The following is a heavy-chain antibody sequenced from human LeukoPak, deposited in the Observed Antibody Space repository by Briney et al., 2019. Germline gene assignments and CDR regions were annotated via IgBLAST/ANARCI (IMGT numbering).Heavy chain of an antibody. CDR2: ITGSGGNT. D-gene: IGHD3-9*01. CDR3: AKWGDYDVLTGYYVSDY. J-gene: IGHJ4*02. CDR1: GFTFSNYA. V-gene: IGHV3-23*01. Sequence: GGSLRFSCAASGFTFSNYAMSWVRQAPGKGLDWVSAITGSGGNTYYADSVKGRFTISRDNSKNTLYLQMNGLRAEDTAVYYCAKWGDYDVLTGYYVSDYWGQGALVTVSS.